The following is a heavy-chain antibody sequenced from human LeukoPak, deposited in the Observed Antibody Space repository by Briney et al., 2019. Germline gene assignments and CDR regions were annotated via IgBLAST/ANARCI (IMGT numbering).Heavy chain of an antibody. Sequence: ASVKVSCKASGNTFIGYWIHWVRQAPGQGLEWMGAINPRGDATIGAQKFQGKVTTTRDTSTSTVYIELSSLRSEDTAVYYCAREGQQLKHFDYWGQGTLVTVSS. CDR1: GNTFIGYW. V-gene: IGHV1-46*01. CDR3: AREGQQLKHFDY. CDR2: INPRGDAT. J-gene: IGHJ4*02. D-gene: IGHD1-1*01.